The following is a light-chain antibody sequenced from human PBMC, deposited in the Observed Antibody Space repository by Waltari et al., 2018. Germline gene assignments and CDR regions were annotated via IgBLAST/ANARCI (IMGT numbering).Light chain of an antibody. CDR3: CSYAGSHTWV. CDR1: SSAVGDYNY. Sequence: QSALTQPRSVSGSPGQSVTISCTGTSSAVGDYNYVPWYQHHPGKAPQLMIYDVTKRPSGVPDRFSGSKSGNTASLTISGLQAEDEADYYCCSYAGSHTWVFGGGTKLTVL. CDR2: DVT. J-gene: IGLJ3*02. V-gene: IGLV2-11*01.